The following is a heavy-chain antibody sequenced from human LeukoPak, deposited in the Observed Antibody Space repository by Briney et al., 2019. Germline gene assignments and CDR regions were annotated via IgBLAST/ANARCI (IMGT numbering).Heavy chain of an antibody. J-gene: IGHJ4*02. Sequence: PGGSLRLSCAASGFTFDDYAMHWVRQAPGKGLEWVSGISWNSGSIGYADSVKGRFTISRDNAKNSLHLQMNSLRTEDTSVYYCVKIRAYNYGPDSWGQGTLVTVSS. CDR3: VKIRAYNYGPDS. CDR2: ISWNSGSI. CDR1: GFTFDDYA. D-gene: IGHD5-18*01. V-gene: IGHV3-9*01.